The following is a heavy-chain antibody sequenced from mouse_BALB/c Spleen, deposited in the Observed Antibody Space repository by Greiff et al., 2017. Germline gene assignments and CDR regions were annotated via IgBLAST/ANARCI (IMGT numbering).Heavy chain of an antibody. D-gene: IGHD1-1*02. V-gene: IGHV1-7*01. CDR1: GYTFTSYW. J-gene: IGHJ3*01. CDR2: INPSTGYT. Sequence: QVQLKESGAELAKPGASVKMSCKASGYTFTSYWMHWVKQRPGQGLEWIGYINPSTGYTEYNQKFKDKATLTADKSSSTAYMQLSSLTSEDSAVYYCARRSNGPFAYWGQGTLVTVSA. CDR3: ARRSNGPFAY.